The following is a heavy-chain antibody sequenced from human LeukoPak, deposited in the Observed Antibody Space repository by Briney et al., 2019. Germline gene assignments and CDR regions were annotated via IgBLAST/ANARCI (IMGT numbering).Heavy chain of an antibody. CDR3: ARDLSIAAPGTAFDY. CDR1: GYTFTGYS. D-gene: IGHD6-13*01. CDR2: MNPNSGGT. Sequence: ASVKVSCKASGYTFTGYSVHWVRQARGLGLEGMGWMNPNSGGTKYALKFQGRVTMTRDTSISTAYMELSRLTSDDTAVYYCARDLSIAAPGTAFDYWGQGTLVTVSS. V-gene: IGHV1-2*02. J-gene: IGHJ4*02.